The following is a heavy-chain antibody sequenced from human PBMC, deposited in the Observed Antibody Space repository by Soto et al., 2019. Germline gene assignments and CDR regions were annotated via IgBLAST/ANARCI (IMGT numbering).Heavy chain of an antibody. CDR3: ARDDCGGTRCSYYYGMDV. J-gene: IGHJ6*02. CDR2: IYYRGSI. V-gene: IGHV4-30-4*01. CDR1: GGFISSDDSY. D-gene: IGHD2-21*01. Sequence: SETLSLTCTVSGGFISSDDSYWSWIRQPPGKGLEWIGYIYYRGSIFYNPSLESRVTISVDTSKNQFSLKLSSVTAADTAVYYCARDDCGGTRCSYYYGMDVWGQGTTVTVS.